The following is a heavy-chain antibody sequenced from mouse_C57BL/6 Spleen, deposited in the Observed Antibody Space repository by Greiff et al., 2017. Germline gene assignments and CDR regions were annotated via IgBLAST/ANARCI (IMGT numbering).Heavy chain of an antibody. CDR2: IDPETGGT. D-gene: IGHD2-2*01. CDR1: GYTFTDYE. CDR3: TDGYDGYFDY. V-gene: IGHV1-15*01. J-gene: IGHJ2*01. Sequence: VQLQESGAELVRPGASVTLSCKASGYTFTDYEMHWVKQTPVHGLEWIGAIDPETGGTAYNQKFKGKAILTADKSSSTAYMELRSLTSEDSAVYYCTDGYDGYFDYWGQGTTLTVSS.